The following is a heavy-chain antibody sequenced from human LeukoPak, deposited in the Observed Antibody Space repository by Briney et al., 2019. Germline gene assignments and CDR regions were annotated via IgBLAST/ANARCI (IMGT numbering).Heavy chain of an antibody. CDR3: AKDRDSSSWLAFDI. CDR2: ISGSGGST. CDR1: GFTFGSYA. V-gene: IGHV3-23*01. J-gene: IGHJ3*02. Sequence: GGSLRLSCAASGFTFGSYAMSWVRQAPGKGLEWVSAISGSGGSTYYADSVKGRFTISRDNSKNTLYLQMNSLRAEDTTVYYCAKDRDSSSWLAFDIWGQGTMVTVSS. D-gene: IGHD6-13*01.